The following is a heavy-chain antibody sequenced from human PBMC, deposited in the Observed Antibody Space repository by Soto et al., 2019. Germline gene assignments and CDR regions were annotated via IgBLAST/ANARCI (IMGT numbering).Heavy chain of an antibody. V-gene: IGHV3-48*01. CDR1: GFTFSSYS. CDR3: ARDPGVVVVAAIDY. J-gene: IGHJ4*02. CDR2: ISSSSSTI. Sequence: EVQLVEYGGGLVQPGGSLRLSCAVSGFTFSSYSMNWVRQAPGKGLEWVSYISSSSSTIYYADSVKGRFTISRDNAKNSLYLQMNSLRAEDTAVYYCARDPGVVVVAAIDYWGQGTLVTVSS. D-gene: IGHD2-15*01.